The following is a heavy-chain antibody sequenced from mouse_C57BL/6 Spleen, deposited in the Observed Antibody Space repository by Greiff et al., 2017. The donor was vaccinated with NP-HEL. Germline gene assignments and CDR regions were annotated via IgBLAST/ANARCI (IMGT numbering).Heavy chain of an antibody. J-gene: IGHJ4*01. CDR3: ARSDYYGSSSYAMDY. CDR1: GFSINSDCY. Sequence: DVQLQESGPSLVRPSQTLSLTCTVTGFSINSDCYWIWIRQFPGNKLEYIGYTFYSGITYYNPSLESRTYITRDTSKNQFSLKLSSVTTEDTATYYCARSDYYGSSSYAMDYWGQGTSVTVSS. V-gene: IGHV3-3*01. D-gene: IGHD1-1*01. CDR2: TFYSGIT.